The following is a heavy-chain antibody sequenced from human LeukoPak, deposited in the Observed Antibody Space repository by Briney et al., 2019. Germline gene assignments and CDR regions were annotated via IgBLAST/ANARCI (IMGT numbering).Heavy chain of an antibody. J-gene: IGHJ4*02. CDR2: ISSSSSYI. CDR3: ARAAMVNYFDY. V-gene: IGHV3-21*01. Sequence: GGSLRLSCAASGFTFGSYAMSWVRQAPGKGLEWVSSISSSSSYIYYADSVKGRFTISRDNAKNSLYLQMNSLRAEDTAVYYCARAAMVNYFDYWGQGTLVTVSS. D-gene: IGHD5-18*01. CDR1: GFTFGSYA.